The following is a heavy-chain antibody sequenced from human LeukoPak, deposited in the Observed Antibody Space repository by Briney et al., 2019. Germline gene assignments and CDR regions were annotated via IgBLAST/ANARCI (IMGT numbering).Heavy chain of an antibody. Sequence: ASVKVSCKASGYTFTGYYMHWVRQAPGQGLEWMGWINPNSGGTNYAQKFQGRVTMTRDTSISTAYMVLSRLRSDDTAVYYCARGSLPYYDFWSGYYLFDYWGQGTLVTVSS. V-gene: IGHV1-2*02. J-gene: IGHJ4*02. D-gene: IGHD3-3*01. CDR1: GYTFTGYY. CDR2: INPNSGGT. CDR3: ARGSLPYYDFWSGYYLFDY.